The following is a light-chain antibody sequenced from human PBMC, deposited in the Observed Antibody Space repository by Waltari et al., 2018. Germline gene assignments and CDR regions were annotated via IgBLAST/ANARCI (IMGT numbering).Light chain of an antibody. CDR1: SLRSYY. CDR3: NSRDSGGNHLV. J-gene: IGLJ2*01. Sequence: SSELTQDPAVSVALGQTVRITCQGDSLRSYYASCYQKKPGQAPVLVIYGKNNRPAGIPDRFSGSSTANTTSLTITGAQAEDEVAYSCNSRDSGGNHLVFGRGTKLTIL. CDR2: GKN. V-gene: IGLV3-19*01.